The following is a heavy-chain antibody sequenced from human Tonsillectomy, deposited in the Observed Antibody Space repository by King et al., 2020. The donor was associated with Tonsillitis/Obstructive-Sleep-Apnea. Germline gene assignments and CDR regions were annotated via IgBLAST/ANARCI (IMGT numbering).Heavy chain of an antibody. CDR3: ARMRMTMKYYFDY. CDR2: IYYSGST. J-gene: IGHJ4*02. D-gene: IGHD3-22*01. CDR1: GGSISSGGYY. V-gene: IGHV4-31*03. Sequence: QLQESGPGLVKPSQTLSLTCTVSGGSISSGGYYWSWIRQHPGKGLEWIGYIYYSGSTYYNPSLKSRVTISVDTSKNQFSLKLSSVTAADTALYYCARMRMTMKYYFDYWGQGTLVTVSS.